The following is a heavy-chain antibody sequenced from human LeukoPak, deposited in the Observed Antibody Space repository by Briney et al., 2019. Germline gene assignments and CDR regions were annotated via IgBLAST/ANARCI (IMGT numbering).Heavy chain of an antibody. V-gene: IGHV3-53*01. Sequence: GGSLRLSCAASGFTVSSNYMNWVRQAPGKGLEWVSVIYSGGSTYYADSVKGRFTISRDNSKNTLYLQMNSLRAEDTAVYYCARYGSGSYFGCWGQGTLVTVSS. CDR1: GFTVSSNY. CDR2: IYSGGST. J-gene: IGHJ4*02. D-gene: IGHD3-10*01. CDR3: ARYGSGSYFGC.